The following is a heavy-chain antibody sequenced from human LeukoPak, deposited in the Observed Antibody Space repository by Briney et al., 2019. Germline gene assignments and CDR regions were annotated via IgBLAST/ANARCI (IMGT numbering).Heavy chain of an antibody. CDR2: ISSSSSYI. CDR1: GFTFSSYS. J-gene: IGHJ4*02. CDR3: ARVPRSFNYFDY. Sequence: GGSPRLSCAASGFTFSSYSMNWVRQAPGKGLEWVSSISSSSSYIYYADSVKGRFTISRDNAKNSLYLQMNSLRAEDTAVYYCARVPRSFNYFDYWGQGTLVTVSS. V-gene: IGHV3-21*01.